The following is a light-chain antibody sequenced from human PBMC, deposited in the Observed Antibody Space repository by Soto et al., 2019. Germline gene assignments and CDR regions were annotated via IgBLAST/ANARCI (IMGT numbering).Light chain of an antibody. V-gene: IGKV3-20*01. CDR1: QSVSSNF. Sequence: EIVLTQSPGTLSLSPGERATLSCRASQSVSSNFLAWYQEKLGQAPRLLIYGASKRATGIPDRFSGSGSGTAFSLTIIRLEPQDYSVYYCRQYGTSRGFPVGGGTKVDIK. CDR3: RQYGTSRGFP. CDR2: GAS. J-gene: IGKJ4*01.